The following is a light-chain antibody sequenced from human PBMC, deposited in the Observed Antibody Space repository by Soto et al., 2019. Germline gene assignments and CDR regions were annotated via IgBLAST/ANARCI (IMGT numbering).Light chain of an antibody. CDR2: GAS. V-gene: IGKV3-15*01. CDR1: QSVSSN. CDR3: QYSGSEWGWT. Sequence: EIVMTQSPATLSVSPGERATLSCRASQSVSSNLAWYQQKPGQAPRLLIYGASTRATGIPARFSGSGSGTEFTLTISSLQSEDFAVYYCQYSGSEWGWTFGRGTKVEI. J-gene: IGKJ1*01.